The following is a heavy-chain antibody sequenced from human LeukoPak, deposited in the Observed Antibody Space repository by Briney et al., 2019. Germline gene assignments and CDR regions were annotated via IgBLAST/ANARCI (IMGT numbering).Heavy chain of an antibody. CDR3: AKDQYYDSTLGFDY. Sequence: PGRSLRLSCAASGFTFSSYGMHWVRQAPGKGLVWVAVISYDGSNKYYADSVKGRFTISRDNSKNTLYLQMNSLRAEDTAVYYCAKDQYYDSTLGFDYWGQGTLVTVSS. V-gene: IGHV3-30*18. D-gene: IGHD3-22*01. CDR1: GFTFSSYG. J-gene: IGHJ4*02. CDR2: ISYDGSNK.